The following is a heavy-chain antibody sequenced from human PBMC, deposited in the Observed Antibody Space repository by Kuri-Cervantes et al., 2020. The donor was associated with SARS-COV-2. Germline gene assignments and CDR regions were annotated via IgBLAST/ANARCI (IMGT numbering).Heavy chain of an antibody. CDR3: ARGGLVPAASDAFDI. Sequence: GGSLRLYCKASGYTFTTYYMHWVRQAPGQGLEWMGIINPSGGSTSYAQKFQGRVTMTRDTSTSTVYMQLSSLRSEGTAVYYCARGGLVPAASDAFDIWGQGAMVTVSS. D-gene: IGHD2-2*01. V-gene: IGHV1-46*03. CDR1: GYTFTTYY. J-gene: IGHJ3*02. CDR2: INPSGGST.